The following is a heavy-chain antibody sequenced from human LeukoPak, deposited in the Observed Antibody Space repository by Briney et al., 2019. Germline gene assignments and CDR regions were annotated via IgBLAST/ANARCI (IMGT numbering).Heavy chain of an antibody. D-gene: IGHD4-17*01. V-gene: IGHV4-59*02. CDR3: TRENGDYAYDQ. CDR2: IHHSGSS. J-gene: IGHJ4*02. Sequence: PSETLSLTCTVSGGPVSIDYWSWIRQPPGKGLEWVGSIHHSGSSNSNSSLKSRVTLSLDTSKNQFSLRLSSVTVADTAVYYCTRENGDYAYDQWGQGTLVTVSS. CDR1: GGPVSIDY.